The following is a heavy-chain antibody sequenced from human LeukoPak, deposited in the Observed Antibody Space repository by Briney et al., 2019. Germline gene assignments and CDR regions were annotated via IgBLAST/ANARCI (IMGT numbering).Heavy chain of an antibody. CDR1: GGSFSGYH. CDR2: ISHRGST. CDR3: ASTSAMVYFDY. D-gene: IGHD5-18*01. Sequence: KSSETRSLTCAVYGGSFSGYHWSWIRQPPGKGLEWIGEISHRGSTNCNPSLKSRVTIPVDTSKNQFSLKLSSVTAADTAVYYCASTSAMVYFDYWGQGTLVTVSS. V-gene: IGHV4-34*01. J-gene: IGHJ4*02.